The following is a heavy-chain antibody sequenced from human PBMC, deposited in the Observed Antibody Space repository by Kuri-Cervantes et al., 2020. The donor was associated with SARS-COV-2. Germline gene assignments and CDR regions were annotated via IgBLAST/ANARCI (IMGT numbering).Heavy chain of an antibody. D-gene: IGHD3-22*01. Sequence: GESLKISCAASGFTFSSYAMSWVRQAPGKGLEWVSAISGSGGSTYYADSVKGRFTISRDNSKSTLYLQMNSLRAEDTAVYYCASGYSIDYWGQGTLVTVSS. CDR2: ISGSGGST. CDR3: ASGYSIDY. J-gene: IGHJ4*02. V-gene: IGHV3-23*01. CDR1: GFTFSSYA.